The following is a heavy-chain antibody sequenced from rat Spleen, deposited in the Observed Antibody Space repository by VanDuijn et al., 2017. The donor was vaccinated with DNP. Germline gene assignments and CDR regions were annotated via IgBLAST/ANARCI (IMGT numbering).Heavy chain of an antibody. Sequence: EVQLVESGGGLVQPGGSLKLSCAASGFTFSDYYMAWVRQAPTKGLEWVAAISPSGSRPYSPDSVRGRFTVSRDDSTSTLYLQMNSLRSEDMATYYCARPLGYGGFAYWGQGTLVTVSS. CDR3: ARPLGYGGFAY. V-gene: IGHV5-22*01. D-gene: IGHD1-11*01. J-gene: IGHJ3*01. CDR1: GFTFSDYY. CDR2: ISPSGSRP.